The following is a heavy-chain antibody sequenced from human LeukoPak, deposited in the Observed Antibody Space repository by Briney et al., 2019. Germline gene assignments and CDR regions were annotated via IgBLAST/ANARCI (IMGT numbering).Heavy chain of an antibody. J-gene: IGHJ3*02. CDR2: ISYNGNNK. V-gene: IGHV3-30*03. Sequence: GGSLRLSCVISGYTFTHYGFHWVRQAPGKALEWVACISYNGNNKYEDSVKGRFTISRDNSKSTLHLQMNGLRAEDTAVYYCARDPLDISRWTNAFDIWGQGTTVIVS. CDR3: ARDPLDISRWTNAFDI. D-gene: IGHD5-12*01. CDR1: GYTFTHYG.